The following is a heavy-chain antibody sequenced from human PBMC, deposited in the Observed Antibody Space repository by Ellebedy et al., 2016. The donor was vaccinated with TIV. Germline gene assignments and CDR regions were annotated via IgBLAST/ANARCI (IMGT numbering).Heavy chain of an antibody. D-gene: IGHD3-3*01. CDR2: IYYSGST. CDR3: ARGQEYYDFWSGPPHY. CDR1: GGSISSGGYY. V-gene: IGHV4-31*03. Sequence: SETLSLXCTVSGGSISSGGYYWSWIRQHPGKGLEWIGYIYYSGSTYYNPSLKSRVTISVDTSKNQFSLKLSSVTAADTAVYYCARGQEYYDFWSGPPHYWGQGTLVTVSS. J-gene: IGHJ4*02.